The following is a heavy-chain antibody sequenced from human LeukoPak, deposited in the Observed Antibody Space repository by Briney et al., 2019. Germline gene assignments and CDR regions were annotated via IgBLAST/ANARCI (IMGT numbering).Heavy chain of an antibody. Sequence: PSETLSLTCTVSGYSISSGYYWGWIRQPPGKGLEWIGSIHHSGSTYYNPSLRSRVTISVDTSKNQFSLKLTSVTAADTAVYYCARAVYYWGQGTLVTVSS. CDR3: ARAVYY. J-gene: IGHJ4*02. V-gene: IGHV4-38-2*02. D-gene: IGHD3-16*01. CDR1: GYSISSGYY. CDR2: IHHSGST.